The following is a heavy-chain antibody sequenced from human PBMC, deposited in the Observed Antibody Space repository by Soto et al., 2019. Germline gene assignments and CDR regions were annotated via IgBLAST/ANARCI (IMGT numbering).Heavy chain of an antibody. CDR3: ARVVYYLAAGTFDP. CDR1: GGSISGSNW. J-gene: IGHJ5*02. Sequence: QVQLQESGPGLVKPSGTLSLTCAVSGGSISGSNWWSWVRQPPGKGLEWIGEISHTGNTNYNPSLKRRVTLSVDKSRNQFSLNLRSVTAADTAVYYCARVVYYLAAGTFDPWGQGTLVTVSS. CDR2: ISHTGNT. V-gene: IGHV4-4*02. D-gene: IGHD2-15*01.